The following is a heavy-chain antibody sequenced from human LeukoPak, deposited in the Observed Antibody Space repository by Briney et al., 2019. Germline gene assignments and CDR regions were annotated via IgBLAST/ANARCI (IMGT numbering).Heavy chain of an antibody. V-gene: IGHV7-4-1*02. CDR3: ARGRYSSGYYFPAPFDY. D-gene: IGHD3-22*01. Sequence: AAVKVSCKASGYTFTSYVLNWVRQAPGQGLEWMGWININTGIPTYAQGFTGRFVFSLDTSVSTAYLQISSLKAEDTAVYYCARGRYSSGYYFPAPFDYWGQGTLVTVSS. CDR1: GYTFTSYV. CDR2: ININTGIP. J-gene: IGHJ4*02.